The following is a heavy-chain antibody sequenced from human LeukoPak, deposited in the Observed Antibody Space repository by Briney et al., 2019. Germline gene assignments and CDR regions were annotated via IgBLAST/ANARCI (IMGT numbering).Heavy chain of an antibody. CDR3: ARDREVVTAKAQMDV. Sequence: SGGSLRLSCAASGVTFSSNTMSWVRQAPRKGLGWVSAISGSGGSTYYADSVKGRFTISRDNSKNTLYLQMNSLRAEDTAVYYCARDREVVTAKAQMDVWGKGTTVTVSS. J-gene: IGHJ6*04. CDR2: ISGSGGST. D-gene: IGHD2-21*02. V-gene: IGHV3-23*01. CDR1: GVTFSSNT.